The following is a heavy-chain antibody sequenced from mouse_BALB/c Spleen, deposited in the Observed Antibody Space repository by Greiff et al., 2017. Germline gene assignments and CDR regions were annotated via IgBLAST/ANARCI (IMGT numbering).Heavy chain of an antibody. CDR2: ISSGGGST. V-gene: IGHV5-12-1*01. CDR1: GFAFSSYD. D-gene: IGHD1-1*01. CDR3: ASTYYYGSSYFDY. J-gene: IGHJ2*01. Sequence: EVMLVESGGGLVKPGGSLKLSCAASGFAFSSYDMSWVRQTPEKRLEWVAYISSGGGSTYYPDTVKGRFTISRDNAKNTLYLQMSSLKSEDTAMYYCASTYYYGSSYFDYWGQGTTLTVSS.